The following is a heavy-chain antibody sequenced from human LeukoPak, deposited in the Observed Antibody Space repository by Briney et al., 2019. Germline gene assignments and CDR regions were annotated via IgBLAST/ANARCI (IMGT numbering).Heavy chain of an antibody. V-gene: IGHV3-7*01. CDR3: ARKGSGWYEGFDY. J-gene: IGHJ4*02. CDR2: IKQDGSEK. Sequence: GRSLRLSCAASGFTFSSYAMHWVRQAPGKGLEWVANIKQDGSEKYYVDSVKGRFTISRDNAKNSLYLQMNSLRAEDTAVYYCARKGSGWYEGFDYWGQGTLVTVSS. CDR1: GFTFSSYA. D-gene: IGHD6-19*01.